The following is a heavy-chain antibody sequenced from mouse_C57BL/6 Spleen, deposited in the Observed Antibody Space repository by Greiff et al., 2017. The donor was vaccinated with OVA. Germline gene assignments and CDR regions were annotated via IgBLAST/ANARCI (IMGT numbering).Heavy chain of an antibody. CDR3: AREPYGSSEGWFAY. D-gene: IGHD1-1*01. J-gene: IGHJ3*01. V-gene: IGHV1-39*01. Sequence: EVHLVESGPELVKPGASVKISCKASGYSFTDYNMNWVKQSNGKSLEWIGVINPNYGTTSYNQKFKGKATLTVDQSSSTAYMQLNSLTSEDSAVYYCAREPYGSSEGWFAYWGQGTLVTVSA. CDR2: INPNYGTT. CDR1: GYSFTDYN.